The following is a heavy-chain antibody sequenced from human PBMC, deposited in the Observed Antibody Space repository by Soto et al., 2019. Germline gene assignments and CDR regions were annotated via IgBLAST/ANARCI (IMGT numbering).Heavy chain of an antibody. CDR3: AREYYDILTGYMRNWYFDL. Sequence: QVQLVQSGAEVQKPGSSVKVSCKASGGTFSSYAISWVRQAPGQGLEWMGGIIPIFGTANYAQKFQGRVTITADESTSTAYMELSSLRSEDTAVYYCAREYYDILTGYMRNWYFDLWGRGTLVTVSS. CDR2: IIPIFGTA. J-gene: IGHJ2*01. V-gene: IGHV1-69*01. CDR1: GGTFSSYA. D-gene: IGHD3-9*01.